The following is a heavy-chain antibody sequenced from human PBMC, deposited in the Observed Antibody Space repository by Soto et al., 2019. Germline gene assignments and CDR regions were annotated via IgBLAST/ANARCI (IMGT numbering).Heavy chain of an antibody. CDR1: GFTFSSYA. Sequence: PGGSLRLSCAASGFTFSSYAMSWVRQAPGKGLEWVSAISGSGGSTYYADSVKGRFTISRDNSKNTLYLQMNSLRAEDTAVYYCAKDSSIFGVVLAGHYGMDVWGQGTTVTVSS. CDR3: AKDSSIFGVVLAGHYGMDV. D-gene: IGHD3-3*01. J-gene: IGHJ6*02. V-gene: IGHV3-23*01. CDR2: ISGSGGST.